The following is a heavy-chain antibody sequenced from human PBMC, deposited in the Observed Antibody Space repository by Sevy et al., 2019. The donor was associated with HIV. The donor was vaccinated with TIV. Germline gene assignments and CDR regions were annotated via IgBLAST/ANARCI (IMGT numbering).Heavy chain of an antibody. CDR2: MSGRGGST. CDR3: AKDVPDQSWYDDFWSGSPCFDY. J-gene: IGHJ4*02. V-gene: IGHV3-23*01. Sequence: GGSLRLSCAASGFSFGTHAMSWVRQAPGKGLEWVSGMSGRGGSTGYADSVKGRFTISRDNSKNTLFLQINALRADDTAVYYCAKDVPDQSWYDDFWSGSPCFDYWGRGILVTVS. CDR1: GFSFGTHA. D-gene: IGHD3-3*01.